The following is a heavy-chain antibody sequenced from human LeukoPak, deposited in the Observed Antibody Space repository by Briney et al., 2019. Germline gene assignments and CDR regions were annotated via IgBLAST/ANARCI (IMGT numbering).Heavy chain of an antibody. CDR3: ARGPPNWGFDF. J-gene: IGHJ4*02. CDR2: IIPIFGTA. Sequence: SVNVSCKASGGTFSSYAISRVRQAPGQGLEWMGGIIPIFGTANYAQKFQGRVTITADESTSTAYMELTSLRSEDTAIYYCARGPPNWGFDFWGQGALVTVSS. CDR1: GGTFSSYA. V-gene: IGHV1-69*13. D-gene: IGHD7-27*01.